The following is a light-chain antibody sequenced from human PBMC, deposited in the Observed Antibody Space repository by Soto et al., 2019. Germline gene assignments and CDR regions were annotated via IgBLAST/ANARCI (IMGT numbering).Light chain of an antibody. V-gene: IGKV3-11*01. CDR2: DAS. CDR1: QSVSSY. CDR3: QQRSNWPPLYT. J-gene: IGKJ2*01. Sequence: EIVLTQSPATLSLSPGERATLSCRASQSVSSYLAWYQQKPGQAPRLLIYDASNRATGIPARFSGSGSGTDSTLTISSLEPEDFAAYYCQQRSNWPPLYTFGQGTKLEIK.